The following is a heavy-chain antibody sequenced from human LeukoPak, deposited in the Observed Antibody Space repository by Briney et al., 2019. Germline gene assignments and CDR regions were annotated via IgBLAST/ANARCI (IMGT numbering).Heavy chain of an antibody. Sequence: RGSLRLSCAASGVTFSNAWMNWVRQAPGKGLEWVGRIKSKTDGGTIDYAAPVKGRFTISTDDSKNTLYLQLNSLKTEDSAVYYCTTASVTVQARGAFDIWGQGTMVTVSS. CDR1: GVTFSNAW. V-gene: IGHV3-15*01. J-gene: IGHJ3*02. CDR2: IKSKTDGGTI. CDR3: TTASVTVQARGAFDI. D-gene: IGHD4-17*01.